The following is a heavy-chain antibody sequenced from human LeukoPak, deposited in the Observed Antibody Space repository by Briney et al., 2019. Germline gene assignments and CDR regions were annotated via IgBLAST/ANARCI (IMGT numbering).Heavy chain of an antibody. J-gene: IGHJ4*02. V-gene: IGHV4-34*01. CDR3: ASTKYSSGY. D-gene: IGHD6-19*01. CDR1: GGSFSGYY. CDR2: INHSGST. Sequence: SESLSLTCAVYGGSFSGYYWSWIRQPPGKGLEWIGEINHSGSTNYNPSLKSRVTISVDTSKNQFSLKLSSVTAADTAVYYCASTKYSSGYWGQGTLVTVSS.